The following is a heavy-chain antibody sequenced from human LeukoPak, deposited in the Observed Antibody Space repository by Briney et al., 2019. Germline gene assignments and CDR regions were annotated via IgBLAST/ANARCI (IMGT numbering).Heavy chain of an antibody. J-gene: IGHJ3*01. V-gene: IGHV4-59*01. Sequence: SETLSLTCTGSGGSISSYYWSWIRPLPGKGLEWIGYIYYSGSTSYNPSLKSRVIISIDTSKNQFSLKLTSVTAADTAVYYCASSAYYYDSSGSWGQGTMVTVSS. CDR1: GGSISSYY. D-gene: IGHD3-22*01. CDR2: IYYSGST. CDR3: ASSAYYYDSSGS.